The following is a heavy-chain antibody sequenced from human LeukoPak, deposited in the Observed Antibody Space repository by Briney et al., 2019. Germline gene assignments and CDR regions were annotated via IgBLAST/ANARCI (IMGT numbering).Heavy chain of an antibody. CDR2: ISWDSGSI. CDR1: GFTFDDYG. Sequence: GGSLRLSCAASGFTFDDYGMSWVRQAPGKGLEWVSGISWDSGSIGYADSVKGRFTISRDNAKNSLYLQMNSLRAEDTALYYCAKDKGLRYFDWLFFDYWGQGTLVTVSS. J-gene: IGHJ4*02. V-gene: IGHV3-9*01. D-gene: IGHD3-9*01. CDR3: AKDKGLRYFDWLFFDY.